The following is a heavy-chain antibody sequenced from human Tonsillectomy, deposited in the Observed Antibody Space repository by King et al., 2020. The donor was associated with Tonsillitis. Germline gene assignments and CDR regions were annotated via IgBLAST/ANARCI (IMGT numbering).Heavy chain of an antibody. CDR3: ARAWRGSVVVPAAMGNGWLDP. CDR2: ASHSGST. Sequence: VQLQQWGAGLLKPSETLSLTCAVYGGSFSGYYWSWIRQPPGKGLEWIGEASHSGSTNYNPSLKSRVTISLDTSKNKFSLTLSSVTAAVTAVYYCARAWRGSVVVPAAMGNGWLDPWGQGTLVTVSS. J-gene: IGHJ5*02. CDR1: GGSFSGYY. D-gene: IGHD2-2*01. V-gene: IGHV4-34*01.